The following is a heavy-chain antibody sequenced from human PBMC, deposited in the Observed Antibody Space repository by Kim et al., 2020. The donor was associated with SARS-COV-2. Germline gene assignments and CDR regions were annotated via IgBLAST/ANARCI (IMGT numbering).Heavy chain of an antibody. J-gene: IGHJ4*02. CDR3: ARVGRRWEPAEIDY. Sequence: NPSLKGRVTLSVDTSKNQFSLKLSSVTAADTAVYYCARVGRRWEPAEIDYWGQGTLVTVSS. V-gene: IGHV4-59*01. D-gene: IGHD1-26*01.